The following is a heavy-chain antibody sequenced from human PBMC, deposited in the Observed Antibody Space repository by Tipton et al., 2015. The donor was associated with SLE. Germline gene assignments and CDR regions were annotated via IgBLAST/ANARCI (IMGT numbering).Heavy chain of an antibody. D-gene: IGHD4-17*01. CDR1: GFDVSDHY. CDR2: IYSGGRT. CDR3: ARGDYGDYTLFDH. J-gene: IGHJ4*02. Sequence: GSLRLSCAASGFDVSDHYMSWVRQAPGKGLEWVSVIYSGGRTNSADSVKGRFSISSDSSKNTLFLDMSSLRDEDTAVYYCARGDYGDYTLFDHWGQGTLVTVSS. V-gene: IGHV3-66*01.